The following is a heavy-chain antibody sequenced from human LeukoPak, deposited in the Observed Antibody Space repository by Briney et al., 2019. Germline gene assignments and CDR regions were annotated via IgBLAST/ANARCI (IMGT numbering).Heavy chain of an antibody. CDR1: GASISNYY. V-gene: IGHV4-4*09. CDR2: IHSSGGS. J-gene: IGHJ4*02. D-gene: IGHD1-26*01. CDR3: ARLGSYHDF. Sequence: ASETLSLTCTVSGASISNYYWSWIRQTPEKGLGWMGHIHSSGGSSYYPSLKSRLTLSIDTPRNQLSLKLPSVTAADTAVYFCARLGSYHDFWGQGALATVS.